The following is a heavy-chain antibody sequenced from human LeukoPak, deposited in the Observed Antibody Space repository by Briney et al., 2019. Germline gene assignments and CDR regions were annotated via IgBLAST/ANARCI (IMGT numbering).Heavy chain of an antibody. D-gene: IGHD3-22*01. CDR1: GGSISSYY. J-gene: IGHJ5*02. V-gene: IGHV4-59*01. CDR2: IYYSGST. CDR3: ARTGLGDSSGYYYTFDP. Sequence: PSETLSLTCTVSGGSISSYYWSWIRQPPGKGLEWIGYIYYSGSTNYNPSLKSRVTISVDTSKNQFSLKLSSVTAADTAVYYCARTGLGDSSGYYYTFDPWGQGTLVTVSS.